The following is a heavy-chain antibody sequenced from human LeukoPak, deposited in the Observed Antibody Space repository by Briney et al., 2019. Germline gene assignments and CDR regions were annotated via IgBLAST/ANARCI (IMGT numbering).Heavy chain of an antibody. CDR3: ARGTSGWYSVFDY. D-gene: IGHD6-19*01. V-gene: IGHV1-46*01. CDR1: GYTFTNYY. Sequence: ASVKDSCKASGYTFTNYYMHWVRRAPGQGLEWMGKINPSGGSTTYAQKFQGRVTMTRDTSTSTVYMDLSSLRSEDTAVYYCARGTSGWYSVFDYWGQGTLVTVSS. CDR2: INPSGGST. J-gene: IGHJ4*02.